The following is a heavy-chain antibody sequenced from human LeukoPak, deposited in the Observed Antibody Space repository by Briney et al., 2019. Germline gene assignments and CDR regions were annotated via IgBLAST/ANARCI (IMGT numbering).Heavy chain of an antibody. CDR2: IYYSGST. J-gene: IGHJ4*02. CDR3: ARAYFDNYGYFDY. V-gene: IGHV4-39*07. Sequence: SETLSLTCTVSGGSISTSGYYWGWIRQPPGKGLEWIGNIYYSGSTYYNPSLKSRVTISVDTSKNQFSLKLSSVTAADTALYYCARAYFDNYGYFDYWGQGTLVTVSS. D-gene: IGHD3-10*01. CDR1: GGSISTSGYY.